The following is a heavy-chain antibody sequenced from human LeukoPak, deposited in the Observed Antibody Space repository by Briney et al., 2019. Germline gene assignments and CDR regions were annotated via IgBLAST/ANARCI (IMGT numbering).Heavy chain of an antibody. Sequence: PGVSLRLSCAASVLTFSSYAMSWVRQARGKGREGVSAISGRGGSTYYADSVKGRFTISRDNSKNPLYLQMNSLRAEDTAVYYCAKPVLESDGDYFDFWGQGPLVTVSS. CDR2: ISGRGGST. J-gene: IGHJ4*02. CDR3: AKPVLESDGDYFDF. D-gene: IGHD7-27*01. CDR1: VLTFSSYA. V-gene: IGHV3-23*01.